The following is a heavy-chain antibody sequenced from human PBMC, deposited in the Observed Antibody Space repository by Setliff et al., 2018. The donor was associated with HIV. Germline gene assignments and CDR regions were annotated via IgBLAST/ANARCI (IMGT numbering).Heavy chain of an antibody. CDR1: GGSFSGYY. J-gene: IGHJ4*02. D-gene: IGHD6-6*01. Sequence: SETLSLTCALYGGSFSGYYWSWIRQPPGKGLEWIGEINHSGSGNYNPSLTSRVTISLDTSKNQFSLRLSSVTAADTAVYYCARHSGAPYSSSSGLFDYWGQGTLVTVSS. CDR3: ARHSGAPYSSSSGLFDY. CDR2: INHSGSG. V-gene: IGHV4-34*01.